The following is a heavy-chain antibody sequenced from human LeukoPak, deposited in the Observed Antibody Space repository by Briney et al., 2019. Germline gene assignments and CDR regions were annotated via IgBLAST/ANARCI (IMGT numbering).Heavy chain of an antibody. CDR3: AKPITGGIHDDAFDI. CDR1: GFTFDDYA. Sequence: TGRSLRLSCAASGFTFDDYAMHWVRQAPGKGLELVSLISGDGGSTYYADSVKGRFTISRDNSKNSLYLQMNSLRTEDTALYYCAKPITGGIHDDAFDIWGQGTMVTVSS. V-gene: IGHV3-43*02. CDR2: ISGDGGST. J-gene: IGHJ3*02. D-gene: IGHD1-14*01.